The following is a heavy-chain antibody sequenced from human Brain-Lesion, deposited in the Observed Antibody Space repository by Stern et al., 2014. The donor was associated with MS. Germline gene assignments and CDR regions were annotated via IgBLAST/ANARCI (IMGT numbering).Heavy chain of an antibody. D-gene: IGHD3-3*01. J-gene: IGHJ6*02. V-gene: IGHV3-7*01. CDR1: GFTFVNYW. CDR3: ARVYNTIYGIVTQRGSGMDV. CDR2: IKEDGPEK. Sequence: EVQLVESGGGLVQPGGSLTISCTAAGFTFVNYWMTWVRQAPGKGLEWVANIKEDGPEKNYVDSVKGRFTISRDNARNSLYLQMNSLRVEDTALYYCARVYNTIYGIVTQRGSGMDVWGQGTTVIVSS.